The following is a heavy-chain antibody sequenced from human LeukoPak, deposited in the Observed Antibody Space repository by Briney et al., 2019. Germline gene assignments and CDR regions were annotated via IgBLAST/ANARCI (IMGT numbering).Heavy chain of an antibody. D-gene: IGHD3-16*02. V-gene: IGHV3-48*03. CDR3: ASSLSLWANYRCH. Sequence: PGGSLRLSCAASGFTLSNSEMNWVRKAPGKGLEWVSFIAVDGTKYYSDSVKGRFTISRDSAKNSLFLQMNSLRAEGTAVYYCASSLSLWANYRCHWGRGTLVTVSS. CDR2: IAVDGTK. CDR1: GFTLSNSE. J-gene: IGHJ4*02.